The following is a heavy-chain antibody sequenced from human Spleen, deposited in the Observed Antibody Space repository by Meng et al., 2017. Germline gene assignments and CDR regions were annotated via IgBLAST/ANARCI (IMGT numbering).Heavy chain of an antibody. CDR2: IIPIFGTP. J-gene: IGHJ5*02. CDR3: ARDAQFGINWFDP. V-gene: IGHV1-69*06. CDR1: GVTFSSYA. Sequence: VHLVQSGAEVKKPGSSVKVSCKASGVTFSSYAFSWVRQAPGEGLEWMGGIIPIFGTPNYGQKFQGRVTISADTSTTTVYMELSSLRSDDTAVYYCARDAQFGINWFDPWGQGTLVTVSS. D-gene: IGHD3-16*01.